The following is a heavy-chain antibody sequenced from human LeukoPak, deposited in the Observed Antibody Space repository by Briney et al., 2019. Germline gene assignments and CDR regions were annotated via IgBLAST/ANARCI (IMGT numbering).Heavy chain of an antibody. V-gene: IGHV1-18*04. CDR3: ARVIAAPDY. J-gene: IGHJ4*02. CDR2: ISAYNGNT. D-gene: IGHD6-13*01. CDR1: GYTFTGYY. Sequence: GASVKVSCKSSGYTFTGYYLHWVRQAPGQGLEWMGWISAYNGNTNYAQKLQGRVTMTTDTSTSTAYMELRSLRSDDTAVYYCARVIAAPDYWGQGTLVTVSS.